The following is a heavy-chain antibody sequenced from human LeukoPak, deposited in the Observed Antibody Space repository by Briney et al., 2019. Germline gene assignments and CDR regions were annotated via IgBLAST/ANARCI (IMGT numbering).Heavy chain of an antibody. J-gene: IGHJ4*02. CDR3: ARGYYDFWSGYYGAYYFDY. CDR1: GGSISSSNW. CDR2: IYHSGST. D-gene: IGHD3-3*01. Sequence: PSETLSLTCAVSGGSISSSNWWSWVRQPPGKGLEWIGEIYHSGSTNYNPSLKSRVTISVDKSKNQFSLKLSSVTAADTAVYYCARGYYDFWSGYYGAYYFDYWGQGTLVTVSS. V-gene: IGHV4-4*02.